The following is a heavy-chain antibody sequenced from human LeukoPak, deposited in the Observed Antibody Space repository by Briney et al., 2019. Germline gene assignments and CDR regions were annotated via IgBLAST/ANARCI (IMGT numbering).Heavy chain of an antibody. Sequence: PSETLSLTCAVYGGSFSGYYWSWIRQPPGKGLEWIGEINHSGSTNYNPSLKSRVTISVDTSKNQFSLELSSVTAADTAVYYCARDRVVVVPAARPNWFDPWGQGTLVTVSS. CDR2: INHSGST. V-gene: IGHV4-34*01. CDR3: ARDRVVVVPAARPNWFDP. CDR1: GGSFSGYY. D-gene: IGHD2-2*01. J-gene: IGHJ5*02.